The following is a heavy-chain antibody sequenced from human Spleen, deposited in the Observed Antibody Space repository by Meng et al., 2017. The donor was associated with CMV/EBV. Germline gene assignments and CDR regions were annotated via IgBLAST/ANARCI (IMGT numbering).Heavy chain of an antibody. D-gene: IGHD6-13*01. Sequence: GESLKISCAASGFTFSSYWMSWVRQAPGKGPEWVSYISSSGYTIHYADSVKGRFTISRDNAKNSLHLQMNNLRAEDTAVYYCARVGYSNAPAHYYYGLDVWGQGTTVTVSS. CDR3: ARVGYSNAPAHYYYGLDV. CDR1: GFTFSSYW. J-gene: IGHJ6*02. CDR2: ISSSGYTI. V-gene: IGHV3-48*04.